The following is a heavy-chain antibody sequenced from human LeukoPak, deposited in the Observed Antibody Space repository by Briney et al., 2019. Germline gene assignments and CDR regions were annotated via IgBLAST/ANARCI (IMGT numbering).Heavy chain of an antibody. D-gene: IGHD3-10*01. CDR2: INAGNGDT. CDR3: ARVSGGYGSIDY. V-gene: IGHV1-3*01. CDR1: GYTLSSYA. J-gene: IGHJ4*02. Sequence: ASVKVSCTAAGYTLSSYAMHWIRQAPGQRLEWMGWINAGNGDTKYSQKFQDRLTITRDTSASTAYMELSSLRSEDTAVYYCARVSGGYGSIDYWGQGTLVTVSS.